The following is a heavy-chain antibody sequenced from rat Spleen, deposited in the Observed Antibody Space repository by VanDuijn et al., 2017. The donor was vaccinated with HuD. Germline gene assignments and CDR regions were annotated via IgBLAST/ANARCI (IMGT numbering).Heavy chain of an antibody. CDR3: TRESMLHTTEPGGSNGYFDY. D-gene: IGHD1-6*01. J-gene: IGHJ2*01. CDR2: ISYDGSST. Sequence: EVQLVESGGGLVQPGRSLKLSCAASGFTFSSFPMAWVRQAPTKGLEWVATISYDGSSTYYRDSVKGRFTISRDNAKSTLYLQMNSLRSEDTATYYCTRESMLHTTEPGGSNGYFDYWGQGVMVTVSS. CDR1: GFTFSSFP. V-gene: IGHV5-46*01.